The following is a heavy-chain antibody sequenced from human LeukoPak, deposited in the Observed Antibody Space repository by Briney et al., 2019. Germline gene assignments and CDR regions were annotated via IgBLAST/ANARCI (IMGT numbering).Heavy chain of an antibody. Sequence: PGGSLRLSCAASGFTFDDYAMHWVRQAPGKGLEWVSGISWNSGSIGYADSVKGRFTISRDNAKNSLYLQMNSLRAEDTAVYYCAREGYYDSSHYAFDIWGQGTMVTVSS. CDR3: AREGYYDSSHYAFDI. V-gene: IGHV3-9*01. D-gene: IGHD3-22*01. J-gene: IGHJ3*02. CDR1: GFTFDDYA. CDR2: ISWNSGSI.